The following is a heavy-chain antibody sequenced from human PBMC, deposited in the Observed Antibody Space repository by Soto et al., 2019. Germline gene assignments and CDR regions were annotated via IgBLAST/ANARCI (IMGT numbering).Heavy chain of an antibody. V-gene: IGHV3-9*01. CDR3: AKGLTGDIPWFDP. D-gene: IGHD7-27*01. CDR2: ISWNSGSI. CDR1: GFTFDDYA. Sequence: GGSLRLSCAASGFTFDDYAMHWVRQAPGKGLEWVSGISWNSGSIGYADSVKGRFTISRDNAKNSLYLQMNSLRAEDTALYYCAKGLTGDIPWFDPWGQGTLVTVSS. J-gene: IGHJ5*02.